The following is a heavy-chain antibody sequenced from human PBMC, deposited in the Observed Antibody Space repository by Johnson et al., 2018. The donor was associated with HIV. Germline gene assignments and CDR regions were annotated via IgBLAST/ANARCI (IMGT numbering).Heavy chain of an antibody. D-gene: IGHD3-22*01. V-gene: IGHV3-53*01. CDR3: ARAWVNYYDSPDAFDI. CDR2: IFSGGST. CDR1: GFTVSSNY. J-gene: IGHJ3*02. Sequence: VQLVESGGGLIQPGGSLSLPCAASGFTVSSNYMSWVRQAPGKGLERGSEIFSGGSTYYADSVKGRFIYPSDNSKNTLYLQMNSLRPEDTAVYYCARAWVNYYDSPDAFDIWGQGTMVTVSS.